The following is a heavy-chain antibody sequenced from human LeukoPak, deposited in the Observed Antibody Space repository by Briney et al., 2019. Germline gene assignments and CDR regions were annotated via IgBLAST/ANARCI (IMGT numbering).Heavy chain of an antibody. CDR1: GFTFSSYS. V-gene: IGHV3-7*01. CDR3: ARESSIAAGVGDY. Sequence: GGSLRLSCAASGFTFSSYSMNWVRQAPGKGLEWVANIKQDGSEKYYVDSVKGRFTISRDNAKNSLYLQMNSLRAEDTAVYYCARESSIAAGVGDYWGQGTLVTVSS. CDR2: IKQDGSEK. D-gene: IGHD6-13*01. J-gene: IGHJ4*02.